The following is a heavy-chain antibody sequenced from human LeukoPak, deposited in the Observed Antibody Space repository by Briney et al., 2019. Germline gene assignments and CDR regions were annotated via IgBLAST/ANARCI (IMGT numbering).Heavy chain of an antibody. V-gene: IGHV4-61*02. CDR1: GDSINSKSYY. Sequence: SETLSLTCSVSGDSINSKSYYWTWIRQTAGKGLEWIGRIYTTSGSTNYNPSLKSRVLISMDTSKNHISLRLNSVTAADTAVYYCARVEAQWVASHWFYPWGQGAQVTVSS. CDR2: IYTTSGST. D-gene: IGHD6-19*01. J-gene: IGHJ5*02. CDR3: ARVEAQWVASHWFYP.